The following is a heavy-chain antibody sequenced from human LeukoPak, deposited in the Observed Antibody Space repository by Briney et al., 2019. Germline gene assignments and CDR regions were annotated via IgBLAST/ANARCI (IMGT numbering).Heavy chain of an antibody. CDR2: IYTSGST. CDR1: GGSISSYY. CDR3: ASSDGDSSRIDY. Sequence: ETLSLTCTVSGGSISSYYWSWIRQPPGKGLEWIGYIYTSGSTNYNPSLKSRVTISVDTSKNQFSLKLSSVTAADTAVYYYASSDGDSSRIDYWGQGTLVTVSS. J-gene: IGHJ4*02. D-gene: IGHD4-17*01. V-gene: IGHV4-4*09.